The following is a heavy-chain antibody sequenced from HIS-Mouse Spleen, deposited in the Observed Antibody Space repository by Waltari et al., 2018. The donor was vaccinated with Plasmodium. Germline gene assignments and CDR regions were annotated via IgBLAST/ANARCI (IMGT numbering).Heavy chain of an antibody. CDR3: ARHKKRGQLVRGYFDY. D-gene: IGHD6-6*01. J-gene: IGHJ4*02. Sequence: QVTLRESGPALVKPTQTLTLTCTFSGFSLRTSGMCVSWIRQPPGKALEWLARIDWDEDKYYSTSLKTRLTISKDTSKNQVVLTMTNMDPVDTATYYCARHKKRGQLVRGYFDYWGQGTLVTVSS. V-gene: IGHV2-70*15. CDR2: IDWDEDK. CDR1: GFSLRTSGMC.